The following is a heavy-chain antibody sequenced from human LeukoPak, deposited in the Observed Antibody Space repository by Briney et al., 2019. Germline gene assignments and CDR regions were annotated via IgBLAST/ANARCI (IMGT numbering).Heavy chain of an antibody. V-gene: IGHV1-2*02. CDR2: INPNSGGT. Sequence: GASVKVSFKASGYIFTSYYMHWVRQAPGQGLEWMGLINPNSGGTNYAQKLQGRVTLTTDTSTSKAYMELRSLRSDDTAVYYCARVYCRSTSCYRYDYWGQGTLVTVSS. CDR1: GYIFTSYY. J-gene: IGHJ4*02. D-gene: IGHD2-2*01. CDR3: ARVYCRSTSCYRYDY.